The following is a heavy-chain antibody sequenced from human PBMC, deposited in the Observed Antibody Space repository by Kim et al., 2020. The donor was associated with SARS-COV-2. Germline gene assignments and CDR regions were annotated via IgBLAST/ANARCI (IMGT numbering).Heavy chain of an antibody. Sequence: SVKVSCKASGGTFSSYAISWVRQAPGQGLEWMGGIIPIFGTANYAQKFQGRVTITADKSTSTAYMELSSLRSEDTAVYYCARWGTISQYGMDVWGQGTTVTVSS. D-gene: IGHD3-9*01. CDR3: ARWGTISQYGMDV. V-gene: IGHV1-69*06. CDR2: IIPIFGTA. CDR1: GGTFSSYA. J-gene: IGHJ6*02.